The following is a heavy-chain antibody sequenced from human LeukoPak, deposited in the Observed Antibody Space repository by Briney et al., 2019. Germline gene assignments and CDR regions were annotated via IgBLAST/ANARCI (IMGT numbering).Heavy chain of an antibody. CDR1: GFTFSSYA. CDR3: AQERRYSSSLVDY. J-gene: IGHJ4*02. CDR2: ISGSGGTT. D-gene: IGHD6-13*01. Sequence: GGSLRLSCAASGFTFSSYAMSWVRQAPGKGLEWVSAISGSGGTTYYADSVKGRFTISRDNSQNTLYLQMNSLRAEDTAVYYCAQERRYSSSLVDYWGQGTLVTVSS. V-gene: IGHV3-23*01.